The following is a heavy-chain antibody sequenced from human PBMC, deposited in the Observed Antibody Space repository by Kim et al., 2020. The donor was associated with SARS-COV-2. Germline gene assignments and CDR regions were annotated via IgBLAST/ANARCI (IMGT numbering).Heavy chain of an antibody. V-gene: IGHV3-30*18. CDR3: AKDLIRARGVVPAAILVGYFDY. J-gene: IGHJ4*02. CDR2: ISYDGSNK. CDR1: GFTFSSYG. D-gene: IGHD2-2*02. Sequence: GGSLRLSCAASGFTFSSYGMHWVRQATGKGLEWVAVISYDGSNKYYADSVKGRFTISRDNSKNTLYLQMNSLRAEDTAVYYCAKDLIRARGVVPAAILVGYFDYWGQGTLVTVSS.